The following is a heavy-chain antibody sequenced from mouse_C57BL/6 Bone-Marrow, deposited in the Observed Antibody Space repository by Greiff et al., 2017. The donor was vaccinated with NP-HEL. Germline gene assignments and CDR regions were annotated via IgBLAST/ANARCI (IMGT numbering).Heavy chain of an antibody. V-gene: IGHV6-3*01. D-gene: IGHD2-1*01. CDR1: GFTFSNYW. CDR3: TGGNLRLYYFDY. CDR2: IRLKSDNYAT. Sequence: EVQLVESGGGLVQPGGSMKLSCVASGFTFSNYWMNWVRQSPEKGLEWVAQIRLKSDNYATHYAESVKGRFTISRDDSKSSVYLQMNNLSAQDTGIYYCTGGNLRLYYFDYWGQGTTLTVSS. J-gene: IGHJ2*01.